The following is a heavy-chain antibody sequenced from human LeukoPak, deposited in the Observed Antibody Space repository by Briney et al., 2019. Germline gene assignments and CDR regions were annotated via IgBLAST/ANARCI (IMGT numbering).Heavy chain of an antibody. D-gene: IGHD3-22*01. CDR2: ISSSGSTI. CDR3: ASGGDYYDSSGYYED. CDR1: GFTFSDYY. Sequence: GGSLRLSCAASGFTFSDYYISWIRQAPGKGLEWVSYISSSGSTIYYADSVKGRFTISRDNAKNSLYLQMNSLRAEDTAVYYCASGGDYYDSSGYYEDWGQGTLVTVTS. V-gene: IGHV3-11*04. J-gene: IGHJ4*02.